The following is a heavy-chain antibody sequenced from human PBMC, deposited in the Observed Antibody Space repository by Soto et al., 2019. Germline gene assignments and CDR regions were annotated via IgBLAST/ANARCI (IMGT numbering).Heavy chain of an antibody. Sequence: EVKLVESGGGLVQPGGSLRLSCAASGFTFSSYWMHWVRQAPGKGLVWVSRINSDGSSTSYADSVKGRFTISRDNAKNTLYLQMNSLRAEDTAVYYCVITSLVVAAATREDYWGQGTLVTVSS. D-gene: IGHD2-15*01. CDR1: GFTFSSYW. J-gene: IGHJ4*02. CDR2: INSDGSST. CDR3: VITSLVVAAATREDY. V-gene: IGHV3-74*01.